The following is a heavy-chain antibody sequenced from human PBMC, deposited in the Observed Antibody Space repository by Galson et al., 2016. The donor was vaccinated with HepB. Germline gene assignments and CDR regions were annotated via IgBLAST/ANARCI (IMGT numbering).Heavy chain of an antibody. CDR3: ARGVVCYGDRCTYTGMDV. CDR2: MNPNSGNT. Sequence: SVKVSCKGSGYSFTNYQINWVRQATGQGPEWLGWMNPNSGNTLYAQKFWGRVTMTSDTSISTAYMELSSLTSEDTAIYYCARGVVCYGDRCTYTGMDVWGHGTTVIVSS. D-gene: IGHD2-21*02. V-gene: IGHV1-8*02. CDR1: GYSFTNYQ. J-gene: IGHJ6*02.